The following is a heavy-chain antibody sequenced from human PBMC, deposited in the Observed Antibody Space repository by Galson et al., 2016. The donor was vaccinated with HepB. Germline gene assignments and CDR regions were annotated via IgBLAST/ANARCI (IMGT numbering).Heavy chain of an antibody. CDR2: ISGNSGSM. Sequence: SLRLSCAASGFTFNTYAMSWVRQAPGKGLERVSTISGNSGSMYYADSVKGRFSISRDNSKNTLYLQMDTLRAEDTAVYYCAKDPKLSTIATSDYVDYWGRGTLVTVSS. CDR3: AKDPKLSTIATSDYVDY. V-gene: IGHV3-23*01. D-gene: IGHD1-26*01. J-gene: IGHJ4*02. CDR1: GFTFNTYA.